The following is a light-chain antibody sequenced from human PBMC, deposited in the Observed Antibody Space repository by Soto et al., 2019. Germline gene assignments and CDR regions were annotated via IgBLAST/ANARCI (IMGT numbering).Light chain of an antibody. V-gene: IGKV3-20*01. CDR2: GAS. CDR1: QSVSSSY. J-gene: IGKJ5*01. Sequence: EIVLTQSPGTLSSSPGERATLTCRASQSVSSSYISWYQQKPDQAPRLLIYGASSRATGIPDRFSGSGSGTDFTLTISRLEPEDFAVYYCQQYGSSLSITFGQGTRLEIK. CDR3: QQYGSSLSIT.